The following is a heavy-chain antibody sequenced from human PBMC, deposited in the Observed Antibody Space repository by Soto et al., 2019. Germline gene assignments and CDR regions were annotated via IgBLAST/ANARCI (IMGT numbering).Heavy chain of an antibody. CDR2: ISNDGSDK. Sequence: QVQLVESGGGVVQPGRSLRLSCAASGFTFNNYGMHWVRQAPGKGLEWVATISNDGSDKYYVYSVKGRLTISRDNSKNTVYLKMNSLRAEERGVYYCAKDQGMAVSHGLDWGQGTMVTVSS. J-gene: IGHJ3*01. V-gene: IGHV3-30*18. CDR3: AKDQGMAVSHGLD. CDR1: GFTFNNYG. D-gene: IGHD6-19*01.